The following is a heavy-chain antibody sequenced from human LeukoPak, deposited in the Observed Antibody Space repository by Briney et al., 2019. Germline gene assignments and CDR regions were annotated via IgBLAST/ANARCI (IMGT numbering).Heavy chain of an antibody. V-gene: IGHV3-9*01. Sequence: GGSLRLSCAASGFTFEDYAMHWVRQAPGKGLEWVSGISWNSGSIGYADSVKGRFTISRDNSKNTLYLQMNSLRAEDTAVYYCARDIVVVPAAPSTNYYYYYGMDVWGQGTTVTVSS. CDR1: GFTFEDYA. CDR3: ARDIVVVPAAPSTNYYYYYGMDV. D-gene: IGHD2-2*01. J-gene: IGHJ6*02. CDR2: ISWNSGSI.